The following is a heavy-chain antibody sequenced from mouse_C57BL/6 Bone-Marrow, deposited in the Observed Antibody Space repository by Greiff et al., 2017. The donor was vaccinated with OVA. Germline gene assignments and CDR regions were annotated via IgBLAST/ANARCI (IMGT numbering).Heavy chain of an antibody. CDR3: AREQEDYGWFAY. CDR1: GFTFSSYA. J-gene: IGHJ3*01. V-gene: IGHV5-4*01. CDR2: ISDGGSYT. Sequence: EVQLVESGGGLVKPGGSLKLSCAASGFTFSSYAMSWVRQTPEKRLEWVATISDGGSYTYYPDNVKGRFTISRDNAENNLYLQMSRLKSEDTAMYYCAREQEDYGWFAYWGQGTLVTVSA. D-gene: IGHD2-4*01.